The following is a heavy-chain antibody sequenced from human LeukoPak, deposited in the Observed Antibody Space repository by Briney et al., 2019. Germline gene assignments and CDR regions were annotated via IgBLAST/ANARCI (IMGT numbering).Heavy chain of an antibody. D-gene: IGHD6-6*01. CDR3: AKDAYSSSGLLLRAFDI. V-gene: IGHV1-69*13. CDR2: IIPIFGTA. CDR1: GGTFSSYA. Sequence: ASVKVSCKASGGTFSSYAISWVRQAPGQGLEWMGGIIPIFGTANYAQKFQGRVTITADESTSTAYMELSSLRSEDTAVYYCAKDAYSSSGLLLRAFDIWGQGAMVTVSS. J-gene: IGHJ3*02.